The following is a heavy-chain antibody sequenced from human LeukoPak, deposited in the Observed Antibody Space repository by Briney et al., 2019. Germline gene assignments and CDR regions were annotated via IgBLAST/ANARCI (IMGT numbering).Heavy chain of an antibody. D-gene: IGHD3-9*01. CDR1: GFTFINYA. J-gene: IGHJ4*02. CDR2: ILGSGGST. CDR3: AKWGDYDVLTGYYVPDY. Sequence: GASLRLSCAASGFTFINYAMSWVRQAPGKGLEWVSAILGSGGSTYYADSVKGRFTVSRDNSKSTLYLQMNSLRAEDTALYYCAKWGDYDVLTGYYVPDYWGQGTLVTVSS. V-gene: IGHV3-23*01.